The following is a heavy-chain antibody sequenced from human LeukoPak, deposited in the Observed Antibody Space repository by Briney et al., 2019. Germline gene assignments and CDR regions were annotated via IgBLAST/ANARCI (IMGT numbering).Heavy chain of an antibody. D-gene: IGHD3-10*01. CDR2: GHYSGNT. J-gene: IGHJ4*02. CDR1: GGSISAISGGPYY. Sequence: SETLSLTCTVSGGSISAISGGPYYWGWIRQPPGKGLEWIGSGHYSGNTYNPSLKSRVTISIDTSKNQFSLKVSSVTAADTAVYYCARSYGSGMTYYFDYWGQGSLVTVSS. CDR3: ARSYGSGMTYYFDY. V-gene: IGHV4-39*01.